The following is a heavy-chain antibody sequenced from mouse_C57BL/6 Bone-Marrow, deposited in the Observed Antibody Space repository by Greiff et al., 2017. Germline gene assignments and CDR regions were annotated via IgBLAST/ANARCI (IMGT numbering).Heavy chain of an antibody. J-gene: IGHJ4*01. CDR3: ARKNLHYAMDY. CDR1: GFSLTSYG. Sequence: VMLVESGPGLVQPSQSLSITCTVSGFSLTSYGVHWVRQSPGKGLEWLGVIWSGGSTDYNAAFISRRSISKDNSKSQVFFKMNSLQADDTAIYYCARKNLHYAMDYWGQGTSGTVSS. CDR2: IWSGGST. V-gene: IGHV2-2*01.